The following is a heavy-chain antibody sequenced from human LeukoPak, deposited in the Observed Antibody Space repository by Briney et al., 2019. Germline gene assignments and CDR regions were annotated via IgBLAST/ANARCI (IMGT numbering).Heavy chain of an antibody. J-gene: IGHJ4*02. V-gene: IGHV3-23*01. CDR2: TAGSGISK. CDR3: ARLPTFYYDSSGYHYDY. D-gene: IGHD3-22*01. CDR1: GFTFNNYA. Sequence: PGGSLRLSCVASGFTFNNYAMSWVRQAPGRGLEWASSTAGSGISKDYADSVKGRFTISKDKSKNTSYLQMDNLRAGDTGVYFCARLPTFYYDSSGYHYDYWGQGTLVTVSS.